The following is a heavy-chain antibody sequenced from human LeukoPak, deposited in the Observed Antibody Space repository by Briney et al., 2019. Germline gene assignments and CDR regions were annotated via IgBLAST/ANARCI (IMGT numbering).Heavy chain of an antibody. Sequence: GGSLRLSCAGSGFTFSSYAMHWVRQAPGKGLEWVAVISYDGSNKYYADSVKGRFTISRDNSKNTLYLQMNSLRAEDTAVYYCARAFPSESQWLVPESPFFDYWGQGTLVTVSS. CDR3: ARAFPSESQWLVPESPFFDY. CDR1: GFTFSSYA. D-gene: IGHD6-19*01. J-gene: IGHJ4*02. V-gene: IGHV3-30-3*01. CDR2: ISYDGSNK.